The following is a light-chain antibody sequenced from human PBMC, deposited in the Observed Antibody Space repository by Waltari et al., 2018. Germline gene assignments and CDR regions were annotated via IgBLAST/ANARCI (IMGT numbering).Light chain of an antibody. CDR3: QKYNSALRT. CDR2: AAA. V-gene: IGKV1-27*01. J-gene: IGKJ1*01. CDR1: QGISTY. Sequence: DIQMTQSPSYMSASVGDRVTITCRASQGISTYLARYQQTPGKVPKFLIYAAAALEAGVPSRCSGSGSGTHFTLTISILQPEEAATDYCQKYNSALRTFGQVTKVEIK.